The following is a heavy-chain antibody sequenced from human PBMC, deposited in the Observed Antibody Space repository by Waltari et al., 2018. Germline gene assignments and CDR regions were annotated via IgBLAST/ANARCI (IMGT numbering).Heavy chain of an antibody. CDR2: IYAGGNT. V-gene: IGHV4-61*09. J-gene: IGHJ4*02. D-gene: IGHD6-19*01. CDR3: ARGGRTSGWPLFDS. Sequence: QVQLQESGPGLVKPSQTLSLPCTVSGGSISSGAYCLTWLRQSAGKGLEYIGFIYAGGNTDYDHALRSRVTMEVDKSRNQFALDGNSVTATDKAVYYCARGGRTSGWPLFDSWGQGALVTVSS. CDR1: GGSISSGAYC.